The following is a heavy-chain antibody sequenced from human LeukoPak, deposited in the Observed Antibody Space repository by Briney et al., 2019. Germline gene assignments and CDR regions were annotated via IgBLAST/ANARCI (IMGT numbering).Heavy chain of an antibody. D-gene: IGHD5-18*01. V-gene: IGHV3-48*03. CDR1: GFTFSSYE. CDR3: ARGGDVDTAMLGAVDI. CDR2: ISSSGSTI. Sequence: GGSLRLSCAASGFTFSSYEMNWIRQAPGKGLEWVSYISSSGSTIYYAPSVKGRFTTSKDTAKNSLYPQMNSLRAEDTAVYYCARGGDVDTAMLGAVDIWGQGTMVTVSS. J-gene: IGHJ3*02.